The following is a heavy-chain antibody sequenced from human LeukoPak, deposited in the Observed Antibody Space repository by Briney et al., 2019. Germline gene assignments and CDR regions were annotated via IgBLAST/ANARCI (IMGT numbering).Heavy chain of an antibody. J-gene: IGHJ4*02. V-gene: IGHV3-23*01. CDR1: GFTFNTYA. CDR2: MSGSGGAT. Sequence: QPGGSLRLSCAASGFTFNTYAVSWVRQAPGKGLEWVSTMSGSGGATYYADSVKGRFTISRDTSRNTVYLQMSSLRAEDTAVYYCAKDGGELGYCSGTSCLYYFDFWGQGTLVTVSS. D-gene: IGHD2-2*01. CDR3: AKDGGELGYCSGTSCLYYFDF.